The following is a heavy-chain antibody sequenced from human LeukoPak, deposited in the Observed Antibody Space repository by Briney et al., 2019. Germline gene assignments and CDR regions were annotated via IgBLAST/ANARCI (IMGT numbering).Heavy chain of an antibody. CDR1: GGTFSSYA. D-gene: IGHD6-13*01. CDR3: ARGRLAAAGVFNY. J-gene: IGHJ4*02. V-gene: IGHV1-69*05. CDR2: ILPIFGTA. Sequence: ASVKDSCKASGGTFSSYAINWVRQAPGQGLEGMGGILPIFGTANYAQKFQGRVTITTDESTSTAYKELSSLRSEDTAVYYCARGRLAAAGVFNYWGQGTLVTVSS.